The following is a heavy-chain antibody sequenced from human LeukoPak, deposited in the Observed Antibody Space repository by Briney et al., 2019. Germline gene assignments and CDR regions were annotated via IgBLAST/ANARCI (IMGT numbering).Heavy chain of an antibody. V-gene: IGHV4-34*01. D-gene: IGHD3-16*01. CDR3: ARLISSRDY. Sequence: SETLSLTCAVYGGSFSGYYWSWIRQPPGKGLEWIGEINHSGSTNYNPSLKSRVTISVDTSKNQFSLKLSSVTAADTAVYYCARLISSRDYWGKGTLVTVSS. J-gene: IGHJ4*02. CDR1: GGSFSGYY. CDR2: INHSGST.